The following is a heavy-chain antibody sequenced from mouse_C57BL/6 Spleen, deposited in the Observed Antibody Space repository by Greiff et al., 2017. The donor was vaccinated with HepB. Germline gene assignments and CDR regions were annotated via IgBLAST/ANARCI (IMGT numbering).Heavy chain of an antibody. CDR1: GFTFSDYY. D-gene: IGHD2-4*01. J-gene: IGHJ3*01. CDR2: INYDGSST. CDR3: AMIYYDYLFAY. Sequence: VQLVESEGGLVQPGSSLKLSCTASGFTFSDYYMAWVRQVPEKGLEWVANINYDGSSTYYLDSLKSRFIISRDNAKNILYLQMSSLKSEDTATYYCAMIYYDYLFAYWGQGTLVTVSA. V-gene: IGHV5-16*01.